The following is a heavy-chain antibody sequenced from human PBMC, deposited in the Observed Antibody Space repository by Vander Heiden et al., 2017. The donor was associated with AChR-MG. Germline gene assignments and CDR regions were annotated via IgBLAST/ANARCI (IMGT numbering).Heavy chain of an antibody. V-gene: IGHV1-58*01. CDR1: GFTFTSSA. D-gene: IGHD6-19*01. J-gene: IGHJ4*02. CDR2: IVVGSGNT. Sequence: QMQLVQSGPEVKKPGTSVKVSCKASGFTFTSSAVQWVRQARGQRLEWIGWIVVGSGNTNYAQKFQERVTITRDMSTSTAYMELSSLRSEDTAVYYCAAEGYSSGVRGDYWGQGTLVTVSS. CDR3: AAEGYSSGVRGDY.